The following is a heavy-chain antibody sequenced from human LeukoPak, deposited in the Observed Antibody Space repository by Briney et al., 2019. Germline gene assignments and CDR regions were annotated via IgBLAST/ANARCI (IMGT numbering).Heavy chain of an antibody. CDR2: IKQDGSEK. CDR3: ARVDWFRDFWSGYYDPSPYYYYYYMDV. Sequence: PGGSLRLSCAASGFTFSSYWMSWVRQAPGKGLEWVANIKQDGSEKYYVDSVKGRFTISRDNAKNSLYLQMNSLRAEDTAVYYCARVDWFRDFWSGYYDPSPYYYYYYMDVWGKGTTVTVSS. D-gene: IGHD3-3*01. V-gene: IGHV3-7*01. CDR1: GFTFSSYW. J-gene: IGHJ6*03.